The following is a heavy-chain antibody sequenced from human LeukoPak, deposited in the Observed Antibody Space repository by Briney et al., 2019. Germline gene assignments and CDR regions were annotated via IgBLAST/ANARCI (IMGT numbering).Heavy chain of an antibody. CDR2: IPYDGSNK. D-gene: IGHD2-8*01. Sequence: GGSLRLSCAASGFTFSSYAMQWVRKAPGKGLEWVAVIPYDGSNKYYADSVKGRFTISRDNSKNTLYLQMNSLRAEDTAVCYCARPLVRTRYYFDYWGQGTLVTVSS. CDR3: ARPLVRTRYYFDY. CDR1: GFTFSSYA. V-gene: IGHV3-30-3*01. J-gene: IGHJ4*02.